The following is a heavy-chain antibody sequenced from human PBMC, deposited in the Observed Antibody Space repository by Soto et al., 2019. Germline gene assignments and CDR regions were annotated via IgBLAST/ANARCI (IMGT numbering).Heavy chain of an antibody. Sequence: PSETLSLTCTVSGGSISSYYWNWIRQPPGKGLEWTGYLCYSGSTNYNPSIKSRVTVSIDTSKTQFSQKVSSVTAADTAVYYCATFAGNHWGQGTLVTVSS. CDR1: GGSISSYY. V-gene: IGHV4-59*04. CDR2: LCYSGST. J-gene: IGHJ4*02. D-gene: IGHD1-26*01. CDR3: ATFAGNH.